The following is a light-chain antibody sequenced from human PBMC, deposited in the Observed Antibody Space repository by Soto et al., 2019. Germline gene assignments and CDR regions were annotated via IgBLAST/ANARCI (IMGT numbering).Light chain of an antibody. CDR2: SNN. J-gene: IGLJ1*01. V-gene: IGLV1-44*01. CDR3: AAWDDSLKGSV. Sequence: QSVLTQPPSASGTPGQRVTISCSGSSSNIGSNSVDWYQHLPGTAPKLLIHSNNERPSGVPDRFSGSKSGTSASLAISGLQSEDEADYYCAAWDDSLKGSVFGTGTKVTVL. CDR1: SSNIGSNS.